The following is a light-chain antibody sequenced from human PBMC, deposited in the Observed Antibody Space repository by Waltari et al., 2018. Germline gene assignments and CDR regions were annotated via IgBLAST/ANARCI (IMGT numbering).Light chain of an antibody. CDR2: GAS. Sequence: EILLTQSPGTLSLSPGERATLSCRASQTVSSNYLAWYQHKPGQAPRLLIHGASSRATGIPDRFSGGGSGKDSTLTISRLEPEDFAVYYCQQYGSSPQTFGEGPRWRS. CDR1: QTVSSNY. CDR3: QQYGSSPQT. V-gene: IGKV3-20*01. J-gene: IGKJ4*01.